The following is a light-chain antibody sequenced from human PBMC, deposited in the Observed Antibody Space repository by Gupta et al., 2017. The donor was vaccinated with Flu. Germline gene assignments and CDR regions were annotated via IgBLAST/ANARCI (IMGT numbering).Light chain of an antibody. V-gene: IGKV2-28*01. CDR1: QSLLKSNGSNY. CDR3: MQSLQGFT. J-gene: IGKJ4*01. CDR2: LIS. Sequence: EIVMTQYPLSLPVAPGESASMSCRSSQSLLKSNGSNYLDWYLQRPERSPQLLIYLISQRASGAAARFSGRGEVKDFTLKSRRVEDEDVGAYYRMQSLQGFTFGGGTKLEIK.